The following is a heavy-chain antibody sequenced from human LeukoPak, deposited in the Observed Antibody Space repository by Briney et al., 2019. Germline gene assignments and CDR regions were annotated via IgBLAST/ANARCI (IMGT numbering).Heavy chain of an antibody. Sequence: GGSLRLSCAASGFTFSSYGMHWVRQAPGKGLEWVALIRYDGSKKDYADSVRGRFTISRDNSKNTLYLQMNSLRAEDTAMYYCVRTGDTERFDYWGQGTLVTVSP. CDR2: IRYDGSKK. V-gene: IGHV3-30*02. CDR1: GFTFSSYG. CDR3: VRTGDTERFDY. D-gene: IGHD3/OR15-3a*01. J-gene: IGHJ4*02.